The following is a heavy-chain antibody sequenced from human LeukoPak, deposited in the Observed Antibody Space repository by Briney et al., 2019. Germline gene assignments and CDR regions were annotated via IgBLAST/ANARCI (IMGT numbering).Heavy chain of an antibody. CDR2: IIPIFGTA. D-gene: IGHD3-22*01. Sequence: GASVKVSCKASGGTFSSYAISWVRQAPGQGLEWMGGIIPIFGTANYAQKFQGRVTITTDESTSTAYMELSSLRSEDTAVYYCASPNLDYYDGSGYPFLEYWGQGTLVTVSS. J-gene: IGHJ4*02. V-gene: IGHV1-69*05. CDR1: GGTFSSYA. CDR3: ASPNLDYYDGSGYPFLEY.